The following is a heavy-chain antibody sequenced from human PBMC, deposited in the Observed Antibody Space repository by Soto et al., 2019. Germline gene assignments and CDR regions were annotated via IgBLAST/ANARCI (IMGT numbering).Heavy chain of an antibody. V-gene: IGHV1-18*01. J-gene: IGHJ4*02. CDR2: IKTYNGKT. Sequence: QVPLVQSGAEVKKPGASVKVSCKASGYTFTNYGISWVRQAPGQGLEWMGWIKTYNGKTNYAQKLQGRVTMTTDTSTSTAYLELRSLRSDDTAVYYCARLYYDSSGYYFGVDYWGQGTLVTVSS. CDR1: GYTFTNYG. CDR3: ARLYYDSSGYYFGVDY. D-gene: IGHD3-22*01.